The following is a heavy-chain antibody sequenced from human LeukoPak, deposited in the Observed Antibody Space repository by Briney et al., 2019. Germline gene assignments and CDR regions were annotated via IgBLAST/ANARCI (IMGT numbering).Heavy chain of an antibody. CDR1: GFSVRNYY. CDR2: IRGSGET. J-gene: IGHJ5*02. D-gene: IGHD2-15*01. Sequence: PGGSLRLSCAASGFSVRNYYMNWVRQAPGEGLEVVSLIRGSGETSYADFVKGRFTISRDESRNTVYLQMNSLRVEDTAEYFCARDRAATQDWVEFDPWGQGTLVTVSS. CDR3: ARDRAATQDWVEFDP. V-gene: IGHV3-66*03.